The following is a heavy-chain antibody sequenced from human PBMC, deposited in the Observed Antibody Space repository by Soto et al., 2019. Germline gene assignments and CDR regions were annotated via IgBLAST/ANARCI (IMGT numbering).Heavy chain of an antibody. CDR2: IFPGDFDT. CDR1: GYTFNAYW. Sequence: PGESLKISCKGFGYTFNAYWIGWVRQMPGKGLEWMGVIFPGDFDTRYSPSFEGQVTISADKSSSTAYLQWNNLKASDSAMYYCARQIYDSDTGPNFQYYFDSWGQGTPVTVSS. D-gene: IGHD3-22*01. V-gene: IGHV5-51*01. CDR3: ARQIYDSDTGPNFQYYFDS. J-gene: IGHJ4*02.